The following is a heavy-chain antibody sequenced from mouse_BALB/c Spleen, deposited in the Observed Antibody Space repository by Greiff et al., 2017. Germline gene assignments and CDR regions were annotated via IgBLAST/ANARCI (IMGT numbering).Heavy chain of an antibody. CDR2: ISYSGST. Sequence: DVQLQESGPGLVKPSQSLSLTCTVTGYSITSDYAWNWIRQFPGNKLEWMGYISYSGSTSYNPSLKSRISITRDTSKNQFFLQLNSVTTEDTATYYCARDGNYVFAYWGQGTLVTVSA. CDR3: ARDGNYVFAY. J-gene: IGHJ3*01. D-gene: IGHD2-1*01. V-gene: IGHV3-2*02. CDR1: GYSITSDYA.